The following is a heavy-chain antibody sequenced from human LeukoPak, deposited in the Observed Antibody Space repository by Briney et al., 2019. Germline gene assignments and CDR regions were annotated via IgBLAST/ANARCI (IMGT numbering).Heavy chain of an antibody. CDR2: INPNSGGT. Sequence: GASVKVSCKASGYTFTGYYMHWVRQAPGQGLEWMGWINPNSGGTNYAQKFQGRVTVTRDTSISTAYMELSRLRSDDTAVYYCAFDQLPPHDAFDIWGQGTMVTVSS. CDR3: AFDQLPPHDAFDI. J-gene: IGHJ3*02. D-gene: IGHD2-2*01. CDR1: GYTFTGYY. V-gene: IGHV1-2*02.